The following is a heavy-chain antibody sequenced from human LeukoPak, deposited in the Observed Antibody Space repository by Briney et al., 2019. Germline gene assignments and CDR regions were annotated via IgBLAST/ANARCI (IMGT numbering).Heavy chain of an antibody. CDR3: ARLTNPSYYFDY. D-gene: IGHD3-9*01. Sequence: SETLSLTCTVSGGSISSYYWSWIRQPAGKGLEWIGRIYPSGSTSYNSSLKSRVTVSLDTSKNQFSLKVSSVTAADTAVYYCARLTNPSYYFDYWGQGTLVTVSS. CDR1: GGSISSYY. V-gene: IGHV4-4*07. J-gene: IGHJ4*02. CDR2: IYPSGST.